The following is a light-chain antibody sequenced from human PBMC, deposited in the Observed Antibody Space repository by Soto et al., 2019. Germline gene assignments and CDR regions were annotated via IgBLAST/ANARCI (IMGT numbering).Light chain of an antibody. CDR2: GVT. Sequence: QSVLTQPASVSGSPGQSVTISCTGTSSDVGGYNYVSWYQQLPGEAPKLIIYGVTDRPSGVSNRFSGSKSGNTASLTVSGLQAEDEGDYYCSSYTATRTDVFGTGTKGTVL. J-gene: IGLJ1*01. CDR1: SSDVGGYNY. CDR3: SSYTATRTDV. V-gene: IGLV2-14*01.